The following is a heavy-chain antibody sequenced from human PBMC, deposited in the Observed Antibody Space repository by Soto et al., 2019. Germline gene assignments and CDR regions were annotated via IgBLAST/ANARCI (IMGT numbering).Heavy chain of an antibody. V-gene: IGHV1-18*01. Sequence: GASVKVSCKASGGTFSSYAISWVRQGPGQGLEWMGGIIPIFRNTNYAQKLQGRVTMTTDTSTSTAYMELRSLRSDDTAVYYCARDGRWELPASGMDVWGQGTTVTVSS. CDR2: IIPIFRNT. J-gene: IGHJ6*02. CDR1: GGTFSSYA. CDR3: ARDGRWELPASGMDV. D-gene: IGHD1-26*01.